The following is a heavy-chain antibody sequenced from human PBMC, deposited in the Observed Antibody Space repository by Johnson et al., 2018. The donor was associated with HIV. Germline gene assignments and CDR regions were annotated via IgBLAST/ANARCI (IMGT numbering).Heavy chain of an antibody. CDR3: ARDQGELRRTHAFDI. CDR1: GFTFSSYA. CDR2: ISGSGGST. V-gene: IGHV3-23*04. D-gene: IGHD1-14*01. Sequence: VHLVESGGGLVQPGGSLRLSCAASGFTFSSYAMSWVRQAPGKGLEWVSAISGSGGSTYYADSVKGRFTISRDNSKNTLYLQMNSLRHEDTAVYYCARDQGELRRTHAFDIWGQGTMVTVSS. J-gene: IGHJ3*02.